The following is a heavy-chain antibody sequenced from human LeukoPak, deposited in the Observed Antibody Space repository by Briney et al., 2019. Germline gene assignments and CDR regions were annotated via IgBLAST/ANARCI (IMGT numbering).Heavy chain of an antibody. V-gene: IGHV3-23*01. CDR1: GFTFGSYA. J-gene: IGHJ4*02. Sequence: QPGGSLRLSCAASGFTFGSYAVSWVRQAPGKGLEWVSAIGYSGTTTYYADSAKGRLTISRDNPKNTLFLQMNSLRAEDTAVYYCAKVSYCGGDCYESYFDSWGQGTLVTVSS. CDR3: AKVSYCGGDCYESYFDS. CDR2: IGYSGTTT. D-gene: IGHD2-21*01.